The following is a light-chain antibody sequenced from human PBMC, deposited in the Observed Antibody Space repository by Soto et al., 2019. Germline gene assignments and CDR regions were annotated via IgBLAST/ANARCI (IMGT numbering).Light chain of an antibody. J-gene: IGLJ2*01. CDR1: LSNIGSNF. Sequence: QSVLTQPPSASGTPGQRVTISCSGSLSNIGSNFIYWYQQLPGSAPKLLINRNNERPSGVPGRFSGSKSGTSAPLAISGLRSDDEADYHCAAWDDSLRGVVFGGGTKVTVL. V-gene: IGLV1-47*01. CDR2: RNN. CDR3: AAWDDSLRGVV.